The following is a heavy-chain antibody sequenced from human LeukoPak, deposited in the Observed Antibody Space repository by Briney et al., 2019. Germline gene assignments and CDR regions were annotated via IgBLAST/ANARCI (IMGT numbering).Heavy chain of an antibody. V-gene: IGHV1-69*13. J-gene: IGHJ4*02. CDR2: IIPIFGTA. CDR1: GGTFSSYA. CDR3: ARGEIALPYDFWSGSLDY. Sequence: SVKVSCKASGGTFSSYAISWVRQAPGQGLEWMGGIIPIFGTANYAQKFQGRVTITADESTSTAYMELSSLRSEDTDVYYCARGEIALPYDFWSGSLDYWGQGTLVTVSS. D-gene: IGHD3-3*01.